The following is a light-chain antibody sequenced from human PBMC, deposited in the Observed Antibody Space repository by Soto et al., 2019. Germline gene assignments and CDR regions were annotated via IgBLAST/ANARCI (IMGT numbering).Light chain of an antibody. J-gene: IGLJ3*02. V-gene: IGLV2-8*01. Sequence: QSALTQPPSASGAPGQTVTISCTGTSSNIGAYNYVSWYQQLAGKAPKLVIYEITKRPSGVPDRFSGSKSATTASLTVTGLQAEDEADYYCRSFATSITCVFGGGTKLTVL. CDR2: EIT. CDR1: SSNIGAYNY. CDR3: RSFATSITCV.